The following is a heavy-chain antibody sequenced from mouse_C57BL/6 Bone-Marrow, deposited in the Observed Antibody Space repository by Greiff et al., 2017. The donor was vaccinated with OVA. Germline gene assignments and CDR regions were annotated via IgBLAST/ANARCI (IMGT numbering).Heavy chain of an antibody. J-gene: IGHJ2*01. CDR1: GYTFTEYT. CDR2: FYPGSGSI. CDR3: ARHEGGYYGKGGYFDY. Sequence: QVQLQQSGAELVKPGASVKLSCKASGYTFTEYTIHWVKQRSGQGLEWIGWFYPGSGSIKYNEKFKDKATLTADKSSSTVYMELSRLTSEDSAVYFCARHEGGYYGKGGYFDYWGQGTTLTVSS. D-gene: IGHD2-1*01. V-gene: IGHV1-62-2*01.